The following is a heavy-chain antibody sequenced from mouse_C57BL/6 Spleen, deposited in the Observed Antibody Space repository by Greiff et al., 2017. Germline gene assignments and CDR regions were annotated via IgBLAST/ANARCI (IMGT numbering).Heavy chain of an antibody. D-gene: IGHD1-1*01. CDR2: ISYDGSN. Sequence: VQLKESGPGLVKPSQSLSLTCSVTGYSITSGYYWNWIRQFPGNKLEWMGYISYDGSNNYYPSLKNRISITRDTSKNQFFLKLNSVTTEDTATYYCARDRNYGSSYGYAMDYWGQGTSVTVSS. CDR3: ARDRNYGSSYGYAMDY. J-gene: IGHJ4*01. CDR1: GYSITSGYY. V-gene: IGHV3-6*01.